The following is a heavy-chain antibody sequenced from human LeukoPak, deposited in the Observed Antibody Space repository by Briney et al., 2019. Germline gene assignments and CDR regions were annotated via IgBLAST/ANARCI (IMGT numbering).Heavy chain of an antibody. D-gene: IGHD3-9*01. V-gene: IGHV3-30-3*01. J-gene: IGHJ4*02. Sequence: GRSLRLSCAASGFTFSSCAMHWIRQTPDRGLEWLAGISYHGSNDGSNKNYADSVRGRFTISRDNSKNTLYLQMNSLKPEDTALYYCAGQFYDSLTGYRPLDYWGQGALVTVSS. CDR1: GFTFSSCA. CDR3: AGQFYDSLTGYRPLDY. CDR2: ISYHGSNDGSNK.